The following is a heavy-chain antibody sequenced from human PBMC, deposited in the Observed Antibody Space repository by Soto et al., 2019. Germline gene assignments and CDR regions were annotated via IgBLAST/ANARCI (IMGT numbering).Heavy chain of an antibody. CDR3: ARRYAGNFDY. D-gene: IGHD2-8*01. J-gene: IGHJ4*02. CDR2: IYYSVST. Sequence: QVQLQESGPGLVKPSETLSLTCTGSGGSISSYYWSWIRQPPGKGLEWIGYIYYSVSTNYNPSLKSRVTISVDTSKNQLSLKLSSVTAADTAGYYCARRYAGNFDYWGQGTLVTVSS. CDR1: GGSISSYY. V-gene: IGHV4-59*01.